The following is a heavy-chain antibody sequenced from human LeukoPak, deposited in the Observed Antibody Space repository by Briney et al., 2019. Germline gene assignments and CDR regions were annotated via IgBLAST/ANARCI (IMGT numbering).Heavy chain of an antibody. D-gene: IGHD3-10*01. J-gene: IGHJ6*02. Sequence: SETLSLTCTVSGGSISSSSYYWVWIRQPPGKGLEWIGSIYYSGSTYYNPSLKSRVTISVDTSKNQFSLKLSSVTAADTAVYYCARLRYGSGSYFNYYYGMDVWGQGTTVTVSS. CDR2: IYYSGST. CDR1: GGSISSSSYY. V-gene: IGHV4-39*01. CDR3: ARLRYGSGSYFNYYYGMDV.